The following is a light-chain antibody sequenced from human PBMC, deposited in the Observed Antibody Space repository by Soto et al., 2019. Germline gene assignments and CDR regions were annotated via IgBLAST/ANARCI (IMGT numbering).Light chain of an antibody. CDR1: ISDFVVYNY. J-gene: IGLJ3*02. CDR2: GVS. Sequence: QSVLTQPASVSGSPGQSITISCSGTISDFVVYNYVSWYQQHPGKAPKLMLYGVSKRPSGVSNRFSGSKSGNTASLTVSGLQTEDEAFYYCSSSAGIYHYLVFGGGTQLTVL. V-gene: IGLV2-14*01. CDR3: SSSAGIYHYLV.